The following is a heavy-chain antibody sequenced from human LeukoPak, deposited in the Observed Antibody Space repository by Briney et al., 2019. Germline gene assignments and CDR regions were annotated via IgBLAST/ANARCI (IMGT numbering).Heavy chain of an antibody. D-gene: IGHD4-23*01. Sequence: GGSLRLSCAASGFTFSSYGMHWVRQAPGRGLEWVAVISYDGSNKYYADSVRGRFTISRDNAKSSLYLQMNSLRAEDTAVYYCARGVLGYGRNDAFDIWGQGTMVTVSS. CDR3: ARGVLGYGRNDAFDI. J-gene: IGHJ3*02. V-gene: IGHV3-30*03. CDR2: ISYDGSNK. CDR1: GFTFSSYG.